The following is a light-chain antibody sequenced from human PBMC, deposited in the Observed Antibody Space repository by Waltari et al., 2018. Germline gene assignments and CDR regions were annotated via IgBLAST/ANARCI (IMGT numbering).Light chain of an antibody. CDR3: QQYNYWPPAYS. J-gene: IGKJ2*01. V-gene: IGKV3-15*01. CDR1: RYVGTS. Sequence: EIVMTQSPATLSMSPGERATLSCRASRYVGTSLAWYQQKPGQAPSLLIYDASARATGIPARFSGSGSGTEFTLTISSLQSEDFVVYYCQQYNYWPPAYSFGQGTKLEIK. CDR2: DAS.